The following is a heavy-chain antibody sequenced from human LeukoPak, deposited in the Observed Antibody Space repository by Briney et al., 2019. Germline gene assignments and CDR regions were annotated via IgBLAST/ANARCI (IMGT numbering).Heavy chain of an antibody. CDR1: QFTFNNYA. CDR2: ISGSGTST. V-gene: IGHV3-23*01. D-gene: IGHD3-10*01. CDR3: AKDRQGSGSYGFDY. Sequence: GASLRLSCAASQFTFNNYAMSWVRQAPGKGLEWVSAISGSGTSTYYADSVKGRFTISRDNSKNTLYLQMNTLRAEDTAIYYCAKDRQGSGSYGFDYWGQGTLVTVSS. J-gene: IGHJ4*02.